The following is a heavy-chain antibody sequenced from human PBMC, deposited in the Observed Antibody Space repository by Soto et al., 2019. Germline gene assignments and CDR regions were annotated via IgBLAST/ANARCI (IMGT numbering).Heavy chain of an antibody. V-gene: IGHV3-9*01. CDR3: VKDMKWGGMTTIHYFDS. Sequence: EVQLVESGGGLVQPGRSLRLSCAASGFTIDDYAMHCVRQVPGKGLEWVSGISSNSDTIDYADSVKGRFTISRDNAKNSLFLQMNTLRPEDTALYYCVKDMKWGGMTTIHYFDSWGQGTLVTVSS. CDR2: ISSNSDTI. D-gene: IGHD1-26*01. J-gene: IGHJ4*02. CDR1: GFTIDDYA.